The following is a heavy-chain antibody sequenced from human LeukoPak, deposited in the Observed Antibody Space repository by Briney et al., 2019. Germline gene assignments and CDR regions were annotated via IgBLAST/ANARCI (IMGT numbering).Heavy chain of an antibody. CDR1: GFTFGDYG. Sequence: PGGSLRLSCAVSGFTFGDYGMHWVRQAPGKGLEWLAVLSYDGTNKYYADSVKGRFTISRDNSKNTVYLQMNSLRAEDTAVYYCARARYFVPYYFDYWGQGTLVTVSS. CDR2: LSYDGTNK. J-gene: IGHJ4*02. CDR3: ARARYFVPYYFDY. V-gene: IGHV3-30*03. D-gene: IGHD3-9*01.